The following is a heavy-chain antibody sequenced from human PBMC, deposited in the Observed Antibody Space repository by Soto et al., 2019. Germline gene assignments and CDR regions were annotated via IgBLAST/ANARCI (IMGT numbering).Heavy chain of an antibody. Sequence: ASVKVSCKASGYTFTSYGISWVRQAPGQGLEWMGWISAYNGNTNYAQKLQGRVTMTTDTSTGTAYMELRSLRSDDTAVYYCARVHYDILTGYQYYFDYWGQGTLVTVS. CDR2: ISAYNGNT. V-gene: IGHV1-18*01. D-gene: IGHD3-9*01. CDR3: ARVHYDILTGYQYYFDY. CDR1: GYTFTSYG. J-gene: IGHJ4*02.